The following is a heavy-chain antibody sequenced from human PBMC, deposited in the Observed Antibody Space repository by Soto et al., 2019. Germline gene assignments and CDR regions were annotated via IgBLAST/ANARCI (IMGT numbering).Heavy chain of an antibody. J-gene: IGHJ6*02. V-gene: IGHV4-59*01. CDR3: ARDTRYSSSWHSGMDV. CDR2: IYYSGST. D-gene: IGHD6-13*01. CDR1: GGSISSYY. Sequence: PSDTLSLTXTVSGGSISSYYLSWIRQTPGKGLEWIGYIYYSGSTNYNPSLKSRVTISVDTSKNQFSLKLSSVTAADTAVYYCARDTRYSSSWHSGMDVWGQGTTVTVSS.